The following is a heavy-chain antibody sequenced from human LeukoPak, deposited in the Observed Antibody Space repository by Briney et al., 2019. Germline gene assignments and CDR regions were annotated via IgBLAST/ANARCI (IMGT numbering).Heavy chain of an antibody. CDR1: GDSTSRYY. D-gene: IGHD6-13*01. V-gene: IGHV4-4*07. CDR2: IHTSGTS. CDR3: VRVGSSSWYGNWFGP. Sequence: SETLSLTSTDPGDSTSRYYWSWIRPPARKRRECIGHIHTSGTSDYNPSLKSRITTSVDTSKNQFSLKLSFVTAADTAVYYCVRVGSSSWYGNWFGPWGQGTLVTVSS. J-gene: IGHJ5*02.